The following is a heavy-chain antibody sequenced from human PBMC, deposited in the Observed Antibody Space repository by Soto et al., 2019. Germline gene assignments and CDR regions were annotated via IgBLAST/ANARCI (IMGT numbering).Heavy chain of an antibody. CDR3: ARHVPAAGYYYGMDV. CDR2: IISIFGTA. D-gene: IGHD2-2*01. Sequence: QVQLVQSGAAVKKPGSSVKVSCTAAGGTFSSYAISWVRQAPGQGLEWMGGIISIFGTANYAQKFQGRVTITADESTSTASVDLPSLRSKDTAVYYCARHVPAAGYYYGMDVWGQGTTVPVSS. V-gene: IGHV1-69*12. J-gene: IGHJ6*02. CDR1: GGTFSSYA.